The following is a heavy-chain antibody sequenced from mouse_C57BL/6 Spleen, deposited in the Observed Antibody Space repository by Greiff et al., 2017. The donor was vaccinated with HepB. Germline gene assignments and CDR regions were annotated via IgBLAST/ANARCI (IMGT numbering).Heavy chain of an antibody. Sequence: VQLQQPGAELVMPGASVKLSCKASGYTFTSYWMHWVKQRPGQGLEWIGEIDPSDSYTNYNQKFKGKSTLTVDKSSSTAYMQLSSLTSEDSAVYYCARGDGSSGAWFAYWGQGTLVTVSA. V-gene: IGHV1-69*01. CDR2: IDPSDSYT. CDR1: GYTFTSYW. J-gene: IGHJ3*01. CDR3: ARGDGSSGAWFAY. D-gene: IGHD1-1*01.